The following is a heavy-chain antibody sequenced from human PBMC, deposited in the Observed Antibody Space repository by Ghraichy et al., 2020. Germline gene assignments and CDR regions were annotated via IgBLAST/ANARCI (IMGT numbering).Heavy chain of an antibody. J-gene: IGHJ4*02. CDR3: ARDRSGLPVPFDY. CDR1: GFTFSTYW. Sequence: GGSLRLSCAASGFTFSTYWMTWVRQAPGKGLEWVANIKQDESEKYYVDSVKGRFTISRDNAKNSLFLQMNNLRAEDTAVYYCARDRSGLPVPFDYWGQGTLVTVSS. V-gene: IGHV3-7*01. CDR2: IKQDESEK. D-gene: IGHD6-19*01.